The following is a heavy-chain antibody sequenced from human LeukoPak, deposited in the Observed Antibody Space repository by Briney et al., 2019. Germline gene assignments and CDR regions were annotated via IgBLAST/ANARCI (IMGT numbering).Heavy chain of an antibody. Sequence: SETLSLTCTVSGGSLSSYYWSWIRQPPGKGLEWIVYVYNSGSTNYNPSLKSRVTISVDTSKNQFSLDLFTVTAADTAVYYCARHLVYGSGTQPYFDYWGQGTLVTVSS. V-gene: IGHV4-59*08. CDR2: VYNSGST. J-gene: IGHJ4*02. CDR1: GGSLSSYY. CDR3: ARHLVYGSGTQPYFDY. D-gene: IGHD3-10*01.